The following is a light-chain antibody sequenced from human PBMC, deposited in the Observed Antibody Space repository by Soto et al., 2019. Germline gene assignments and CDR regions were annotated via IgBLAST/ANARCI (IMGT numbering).Light chain of an antibody. V-gene: IGKV1-9*01. J-gene: IGKJ2*01. CDR3: QQLIGYPYT. Sequence: DIQLTQSPSFLSASVGDRVTITCRASQGISSYLAWYQQKPGKAPNLLISAASTLQSGVPSRFSGSGSGTAFTLTISSLQPEDFATYYCQQLIGYPYTFGQGTTLEI. CDR2: AAS. CDR1: QGISSY.